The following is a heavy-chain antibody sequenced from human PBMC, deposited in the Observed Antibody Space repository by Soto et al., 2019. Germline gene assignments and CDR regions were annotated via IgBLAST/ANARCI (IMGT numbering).Heavy chain of an antibody. CDR3: ARGLWFGELQYAYFDY. CDR1: GFTFGDYA. Sequence: EVQLVESGGGLVQPGRSLRLSCTTSGFTFGDYAMGWFRQAPGKGLEWVGFIRTNGYGGTIEYAESVRGRFTISRDDSKSIVDLHMNSLKIDDTAVYYCARGLWFGELQYAYFDYWGQGTLLTVSS. D-gene: IGHD3-10*01. CDR2: IRTNGYGGTI. J-gene: IGHJ4*02. V-gene: IGHV3-49*03.